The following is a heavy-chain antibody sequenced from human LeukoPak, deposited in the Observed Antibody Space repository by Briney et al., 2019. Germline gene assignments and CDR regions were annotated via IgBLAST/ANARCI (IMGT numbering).Heavy chain of an antibody. Sequence: GRSLRLSCAASGFTVSSNYMSWVRQAPGKGLEWVSVIYSGGSTYYADSVKGRFTISRDNSKNTLYLQMNSLRAEDTAVYYCARARWDGGNFDYWGQGTLVTVSS. CDR2: IYSGGST. J-gene: IGHJ4*02. D-gene: IGHD4-23*01. CDR1: GFTVSSNY. CDR3: ARARWDGGNFDY. V-gene: IGHV3-53*01.